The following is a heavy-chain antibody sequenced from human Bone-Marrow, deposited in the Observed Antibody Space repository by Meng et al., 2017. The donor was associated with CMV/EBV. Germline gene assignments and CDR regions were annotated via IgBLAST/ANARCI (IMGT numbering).Heavy chain of an antibody. CDR1: GGSFSGYY. J-gene: IGHJ6*02. Sequence: LETLSLTCAVYGGSFSGYYWSWIRQPPGKGLEWIGEINHSGSTNYNPSLKSRVTISVDTSKNQFSLKLSSVTAADTAVYYCARGRVVVGVGMDVWGQGTTVTVSS. CDR3: ARGRVVVGVGMDV. V-gene: IGHV4-34*01. D-gene: IGHD1-26*01. CDR2: INHSGST.